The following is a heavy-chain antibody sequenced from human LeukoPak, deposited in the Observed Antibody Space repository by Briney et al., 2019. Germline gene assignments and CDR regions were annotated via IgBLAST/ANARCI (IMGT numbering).Heavy chain of an antibody. CDR1: GFIFSSYG. CDR2: IWYDGSNK. V-gene: IGHV3-33*08. CDR3: ASNYYDFWSGYYYYYGMDV. J-gene: IGHJ6*02. D-gene: IGHD3-3*01. Sequence: GGSLRLSCAASGFIFSSYGMHWVRQAPGKGLEWVAVIWYDGSNKYYADSVKGRFTISRDNSKNTLYLQMNSLRAEDTAVYYCASNYYDFWSGYYYYYGMDVWGQGTTVTVSS.